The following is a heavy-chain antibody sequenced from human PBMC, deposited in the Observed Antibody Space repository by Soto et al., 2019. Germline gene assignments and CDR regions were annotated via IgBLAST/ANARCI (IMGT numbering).Heavy chain of an antibody. D-gene: IGHD5-12*01. V-gene: IGHV3-49*03. CDR1: GFTFGDYA. CDR3: TRDRSTVATLNFDY. CDR2: IRSKTYAETT. J-gene: IGHJ4*02. Sequence: PGGSRRLSCTTSGFTFGDYAMSWFRQAPGKGLEWVGFIRSKTYAETTEYAASVKGRFTISRDDSKSIGYRQMNSLKTEDTAVYYCTRDRSTVATLNFDYWGQGTLVTVSS.